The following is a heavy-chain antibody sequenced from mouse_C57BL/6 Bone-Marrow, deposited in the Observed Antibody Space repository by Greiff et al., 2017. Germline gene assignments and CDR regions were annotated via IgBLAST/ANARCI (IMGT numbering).Heavy chain of an antibody. J-gene: IGHJ4*01. CDR1: GFTFSDAW. D-gene: IGHD2-2*01. CDR3: TRRGLRRLSYYYAMDY. V-gene: IGHV6-6*01. CDR2: IRNKANNHAT. Sequence: EVKVEESGGGLVQPGGSMKLSCAASGFTFSDAWMDWVRQSPEKGLEWVAEIRNKANNHATYYAESVKGRFTISRDDSKSSVYLQMNSLRAEDTGIYYCTRRGLRRLSYYYAMDYWGQGTSVTVSS.